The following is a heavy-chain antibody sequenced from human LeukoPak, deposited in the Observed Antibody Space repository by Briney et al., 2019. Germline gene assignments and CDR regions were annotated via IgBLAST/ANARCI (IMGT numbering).Heavy chain of an antibody. V-gene: IGHV4-59*11. J-gene: IGHJ4*02. CDR2: IYYNGGT. Sequence: SETLSLTCTVSGGSISSHYWSWIRQPPGKGLEWIGYIYYNGGTNYSPSLKSRVTISVDTSKNQFSLKLTSVTAADTAVYYCAREAGYSSSWGALAYWGQGTLVTVSS. CDR1: GGSISSHY. D-gene: IGHD6-13*01. CDR3: AREAGYSSSWGALAY.